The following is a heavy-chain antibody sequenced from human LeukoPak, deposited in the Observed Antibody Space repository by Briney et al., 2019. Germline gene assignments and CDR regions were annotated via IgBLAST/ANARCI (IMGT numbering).Heavy chain of an antibody. CDR1: GFTFSSYA. V-gene: IGHV3-30-3*01. CDR2: ISYDGSNK. CDR3: ANHKDSSGP. Sequence: PGGSLRLSCAASGFTFSSYAMHWVRQAPGKGLEWVAVISYDGSNKYYADSVKGRFTISRDNSKNTLYLQMNSLRAEDTAVYYCANHKDSSGPGGQGTLVTVSS. D-gene: IGHD3-22*01. J-gene: IGHJ4*02.